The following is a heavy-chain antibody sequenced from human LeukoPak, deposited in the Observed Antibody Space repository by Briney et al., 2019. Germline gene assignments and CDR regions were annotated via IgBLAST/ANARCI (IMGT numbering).Heavy chain of an antibody. J-gene: IGHJ4*02. CDR3: ARYYYDGNTSFYSLDY. V-gene: IGHV4-59*01. Sequence: SKTLSLTCTVSGDSISSYYWSWIRQPPGKGLEWIGSFYYSGSTSYNPSLRSRVTISVDTSKNHFSLKLTSVTAADTAIYFCARYYYDGNTSFYSLDYWGQGTLVTVSS. CDR2: FYYSGST. D-gene: IGHD3-22*01. CDR1: GDSISSYY.